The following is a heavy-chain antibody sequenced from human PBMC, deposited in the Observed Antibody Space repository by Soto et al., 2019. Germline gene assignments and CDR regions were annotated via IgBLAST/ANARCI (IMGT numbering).Heavy chain of an antibody. J-gene: IGHJ4*02. D-gene: IGHD3-22*01. CDR1: GGSIRDYY. V-gene: IGHV4-59*08. CDR3: ARLGGYYHAFDS. CDR2: IYYTGTT. Sequence: QVQLQESGPGLVKPSETLSLTCTVSGGSIRDYYWGWFRQSPRKGLDWIVYIYYTGTTKYNTSPKSRVTISVDSSKNQFSLKPDSVTAADTAVYYCARLGGYYHAFDSWGQGTLVTVSS.